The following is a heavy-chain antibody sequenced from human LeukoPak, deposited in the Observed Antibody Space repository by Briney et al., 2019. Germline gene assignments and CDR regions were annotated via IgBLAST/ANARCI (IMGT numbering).Heavy chain of an antibody. D-gene: IGHD3-9*01. Sequence: GGSLRPSCAASGFTFSNYWMHWVRHAPGKGLVWVSRINSDGRSTNYADSVKGRFTISRDNAKNTLYLQMNSLRAEDTAVYYCARGADSGYSSDNWGQGTLVSVSS. CDR2: INSDGRST. CDR1: GFTFSNYW. CDR3: ARGADSGYSSDN. J-gene: IGHJ4*02. V-gene: IGHV3-74*01.